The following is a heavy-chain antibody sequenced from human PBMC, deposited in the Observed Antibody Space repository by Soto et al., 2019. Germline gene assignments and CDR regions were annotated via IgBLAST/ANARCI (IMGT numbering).Heavy chain of an antibody. CDR3: ARDITAMVDY. J-gene: IGHJ4*02. Sequence: GGSLRLSCAASGFTFSGYAMHWVRQAPGKGLEWVAVISYDGNNKYYADSVKGRFTISRDNSKNTLYLQMNSLRAEDTAVYYCARDITAMVDYWGQGTLVTVSS. V-gene: IGHV3-30-3*01. CDR2: ISYDGNNK. CDR1: GFTFSGYA. D-gene: IGHD5-18*01.